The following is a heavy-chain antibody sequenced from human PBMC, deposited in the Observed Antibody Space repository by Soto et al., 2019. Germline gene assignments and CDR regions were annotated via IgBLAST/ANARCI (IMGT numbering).Heavy chain of an antibody. D-gene: IGHD1-26*01. CDR1: GYTFTSYG. Sequence: QVQLVQSGAEVKKPGASVKVSCKASGYTFTSYGISWVRQAPGQGLEWMGWISAYNGNTNYAQKLQGRVTMTTDTSTRTAYMELRSLRSDDTAVYYGARVSERCELPPYYFDYWGQGTLVTVSS. CDR2: ISAYNGNT. V-gene: IGHV1-18*04. J-gene: IGHJ4*02. CDR3: ARVSERCELPPYYFDY.